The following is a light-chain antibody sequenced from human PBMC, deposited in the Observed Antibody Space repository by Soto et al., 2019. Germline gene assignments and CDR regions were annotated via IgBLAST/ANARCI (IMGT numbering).Light chain of an antibody. CDR2: GAS. V-gene: IGKV3-20*01. CDR3: QQYGGSPPEYP. J-gene: IGKJ2*01. Sequence: EIVLTQSPGTLSLSPGERATLSCRASQSVSSSCLAWYQQKPGQAPRLLIYGASSRPTGIPDRFSGSGSGTEFTLTISRLEPEDFAVYYWQQYGGSPPEYPFGQGTKLEIK. CDR1: QSVSSSC.